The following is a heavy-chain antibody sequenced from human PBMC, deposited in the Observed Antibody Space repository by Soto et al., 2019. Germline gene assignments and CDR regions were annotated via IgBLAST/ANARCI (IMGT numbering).Heavy chain of an antibody. Sequence: GGSLRLSCAASGFTFSSYGMHWVRQAPGKGLEWVAVISYDGSNKYYADSVKGRFTISRDNSKSTLYLQINSLRAEDTAVYYCAKDLDGSGWADYYYYYGMDAWGQGTTVTVSS. J-gene: IGHJ6*02. CDR3: AKDLDGSGWADYYYYYGMDA. CDR2: ISYDGSNK. D-gene: IGHD6-19*01. V-gene: IGHV3-30*18. CDR1: GFTFSSYG.